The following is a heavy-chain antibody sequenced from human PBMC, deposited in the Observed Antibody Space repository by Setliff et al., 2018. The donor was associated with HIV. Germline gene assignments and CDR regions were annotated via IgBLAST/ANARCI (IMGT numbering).Heavy chain of an antibody. CDR1: GFSISSDYY. CDR3: ARGSCFNTGCLDS. J-gene: IGHJ4*02. Sequence: SETLSLTCSVSGFSISSDYYWNWVRQPPGQGLEWIGSIYHSGKTYSNPSLKSRVTVSVDTSMNQSSLNLNSVTATATAVYYCARGSCFNTGCLDSWGQGALVTVPQ. CDR2: IYHSGKT. D-gene: IGHD2-2*01. V-gene: IGHV4-38-2*02.